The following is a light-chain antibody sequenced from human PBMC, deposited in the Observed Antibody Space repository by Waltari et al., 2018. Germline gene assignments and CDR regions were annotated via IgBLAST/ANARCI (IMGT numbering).Light chain of an antibody. J-gene: IGLJ2*01. V-gene: IGLV2-14*03. CDR1: SSDIGSYNY. Sequence: QSALTQPASVSGSPGQSITISCTGTSSDIGSYNYVSWYQQHPGKAPKLMIYDVRNRPAGVSNRFSGSKSGNPAALTISGLQAEDEADYYCSSYTSSSNVLFGGGTQLTVL. CDR2: DVR. CDR3: SSYTSSSNVL.